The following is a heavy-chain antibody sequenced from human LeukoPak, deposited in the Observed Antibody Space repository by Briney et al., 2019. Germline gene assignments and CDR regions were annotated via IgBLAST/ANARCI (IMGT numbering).Heavy chain of an antibody. V-gene: IGHV4-59*01. J-gene: IGHJ4*02. D-gene: IGHD6-19*01. CDR2: IYYSGST. CDR1: GGSISSYY. Sequence: SETLSLTCTVSGGSISSYYWSWIRQPPGRGLEWIGYIYYSGSTNYNPSLKSRVTISVDTSKNQFSLKLSSVTAADTAVYYCAREDSSGWYDYWGQGTLVTVSS. CDR3: AREDSSGWYDY.